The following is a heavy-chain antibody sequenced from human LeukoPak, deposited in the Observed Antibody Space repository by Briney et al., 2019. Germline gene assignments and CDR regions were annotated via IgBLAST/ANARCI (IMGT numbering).Heavy chain of an antibody. D-gene: IGHD4-17*01. V-gene: IGHV4-61*01. CDR3: ARVYGDYAEDWFDP. CDR1: GGSFSSGSYY. Sequence: SETLSLTCTVSGGSFSSGSYYWSWIRQPPGKGLEWIGYIYYSGSTNYNPSLKSRVTISVDTSKNQFSLKLSSVTAADTAVYYCARVYGDYAEDWFDPWGQGTLVTVSS. J-gene: IGHJ5*02. CDR2: IYYSGST.